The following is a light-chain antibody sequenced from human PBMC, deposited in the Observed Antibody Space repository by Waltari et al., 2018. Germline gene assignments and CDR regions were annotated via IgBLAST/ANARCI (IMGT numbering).Light chain of an antibody. CDR1: QSVSSY. J-gene: IGKJ5*01. V-gene: IGKV3-11*01. CDR2: DAS. Sequence: EIVLTQSPATLSLSLGERATLSCRASQSVSSYLAWYHQKPGQAPRLLIYDASNRATGIPARFSGSGSGTDFTLTINSLEPEDFAFYYCQQRSNWPPITFGQGTRLEIK. CDR3: QQRSNWPPIT.